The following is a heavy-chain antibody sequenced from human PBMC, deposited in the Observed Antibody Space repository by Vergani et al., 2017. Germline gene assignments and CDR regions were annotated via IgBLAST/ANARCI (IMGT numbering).Heavy chain of an antibody. D-gene: IGHD6-13*01. Sequence: QVQLQESGPGLVKPSETLSLTCTVSGGSISSYYWSWIRQPPGKGLEWIGYIYYSGSTNYNPSLKSRVTISVDTSKNRFSLKLSSVTAADTAVYYCARVGSSWYGWFDPWGQGTLVTVSS. CDR3: ARVGSSWYGWFDP. J-gene: IGHJ5*02. CDR2: IYYSGST. V-gene: IGHV4-59*01. CDR1: GGSISSYY.